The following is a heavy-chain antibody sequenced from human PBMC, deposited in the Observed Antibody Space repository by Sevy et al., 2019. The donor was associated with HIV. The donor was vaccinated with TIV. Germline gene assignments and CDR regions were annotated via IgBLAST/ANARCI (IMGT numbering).Heavy chain of an antibody. Sequence: GESLKISCAASGFTFSSYSMNWVRQAPGKGLEWVSSISSSSSYIYHADSVKGRFTISRDNAKNSLYLQMNSLRAEDTAVYYCARAYGSGYDDYWGQGTLVTVSS. CDR1: GFTFSSYS. D-gene: IGHD3-10*01. V-gene: IGHV3-21*01. J-gene: IGHJ4*02. CDR3: ARAYGSGYDDY. CDR2: ISSSSSYI.